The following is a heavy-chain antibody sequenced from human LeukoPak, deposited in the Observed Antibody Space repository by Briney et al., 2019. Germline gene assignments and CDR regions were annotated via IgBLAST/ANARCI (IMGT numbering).Heavy chain of an antibody. CDR1: GFSFKNFG. CDR3: ARLGYCSSTSCYTGRYFDY. V-gene: IGHV3-30*02. D-gene: IGHD2-2*02. CDR2: TRYDDSTK. J-gene: IGHJ4*02. Sequence: GGSLRLSCAASGFSFKNFGMHWVRQAPGKGLEWVAFTRYDDSTKYYADSVKGRFTITRDNSWNTLYLQMNSLRAEDTAVYYCARLGYCSSTSCYTGRYFDYWGQGTLVTVSS.